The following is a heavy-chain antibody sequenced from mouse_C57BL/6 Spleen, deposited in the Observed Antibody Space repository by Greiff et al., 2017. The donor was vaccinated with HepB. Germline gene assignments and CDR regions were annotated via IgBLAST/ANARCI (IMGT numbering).Heavy chain of an antibody. CDR1: GYSITSGYY. CDR2: ISYDGSN. D-gene: IGHD2-4*01. J-gene: IGHJ4*01. Sequence: EVKLMESGPGLVKPSQSLSLTCSVTGYSITSGYYWNWIRQFPGNKLEWMGYISYDGSNNYNPSLKNRISITRDTSKNQFFLKLNSVTTEDTATYYCARIPYDYDGYYAMDYWGQGTSVTVSS. CDR3: ARIPYDYDGYYAMDY. V-gene: IGHV3-6*01.